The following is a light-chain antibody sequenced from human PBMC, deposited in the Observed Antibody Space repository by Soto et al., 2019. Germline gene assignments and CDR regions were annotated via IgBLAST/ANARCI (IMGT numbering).Light chain of an antibody. CDR3: QQYGSTHT. CDR1: QGIGDT. V-gene: IGKV3-15*01. J-gene: IGKJ4*01. Sequence: EVVMRRSPATLSVSPGEGPTLSGRASQGIGDTLAWYQHKPGQTPRLLIYDTSTRATGVPTRFSGSGSGTDFALTIRRLEPEDFAVYYCQQYGSTHTFGGGTKVDIK. CDR2: DTS.